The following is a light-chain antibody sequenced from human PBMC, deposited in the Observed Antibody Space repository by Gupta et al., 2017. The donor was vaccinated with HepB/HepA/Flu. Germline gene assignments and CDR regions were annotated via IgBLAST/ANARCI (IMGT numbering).Light chain of an antibody. Sequence: EIVLAQSQATLSLSPGERATLSCRASQNIRRYLAWYQQKPGQGPRLLMFDVSNRAPGTPARFSGSGSGTDFTLTIGSLQPEDFAVYYCQQCAKWPPARRFDQGTTLEIK. CDR3: QQCAKWPPARR. CDR2: DVS. J-gene: IGKJ2*01. CDR1: QNIRRY. V-gene: IGKV3-11*01.